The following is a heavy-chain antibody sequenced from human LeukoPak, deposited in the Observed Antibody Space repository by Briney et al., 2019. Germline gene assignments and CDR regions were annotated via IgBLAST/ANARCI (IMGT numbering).Heavy chain of an antibody. CDR1: GGSISSYY. J-gene: IGHJ4*02. CDR3: IQRHYSSGWYYIG. V-gene: IGHV4-59*04. D-gene: IGHD6-19*01. Sequence: SETLSLTCTVSGGSISSYYWSWIRQPPGKGLEWIGYIYHSGSTYYNPSLKSRVTISVDTSKNQFSLKLSSVTAADTAVYYCIQRHYSSGWYYIGWGQGTLVTVSS. CDR2: IYHSGST.